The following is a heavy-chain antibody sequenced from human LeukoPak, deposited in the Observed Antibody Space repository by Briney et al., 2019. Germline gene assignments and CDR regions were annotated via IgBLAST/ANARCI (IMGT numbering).Heavy chain of an antibody. D-gene: IGHD2-2*01. CDR3: TTLVWVYRSSTSWYPPDY. J-gene: IGHJ4*02. Sequence: GGSLRLSCAASGFTFSGSAMHWVRQASGKGLEWVGRIRSKANSYATAYAASVKGRFTISGDDSKNTAYLQMNSLKTEDTAVYYCTTLVWVYRSSTSWYPPDYWGQGTLVTVSS. CDR2: IRSKANSYAT. V-gene: IGHV3-73*01. CDR1: GFTFSGSA.